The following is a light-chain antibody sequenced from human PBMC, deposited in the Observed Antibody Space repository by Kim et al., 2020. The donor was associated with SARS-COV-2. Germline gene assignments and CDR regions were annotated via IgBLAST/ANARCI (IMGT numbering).Light chain of an antibody. J-gene: IGLJ2*01. CDR1: SSNIGRDY. CDR3: ATWDDSLSGVV. Sequence: QSVLIQPPSASGTPGQRVTISCSGSSSNIGRDYVYWYQQLPGTAPKLLIYRNNQRPSGVPDLFSGSKSGTSASLAISGLRSEDEADYYCATWDDSLSGVVFGGGTQLTVL. CDR2: RNN. V-gene: IGLV1-47*01.